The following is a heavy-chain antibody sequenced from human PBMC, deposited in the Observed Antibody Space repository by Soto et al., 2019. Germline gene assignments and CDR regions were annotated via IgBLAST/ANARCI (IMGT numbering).Heavy chain of an antibody. CDR1: GFSLTMSEVG. CDR2: IYGDDEK. J-gene: IGHJ3*01. CDR3: ARSRWEHLRAFDV. V-gene: IGHV2-5*02. Sequence: QITLKESGPTLVRPTRTLTLTCSFSGFSLTMSEVGVGWIRQPPGKALEWVALIYGDDEKVYSPSLRTRVSISKDSSKNQVVLTLTNMGPVDTATYFCARSRWEHLRAFDVWGQGTMVTV. D-gene: IGHD1-26*01.